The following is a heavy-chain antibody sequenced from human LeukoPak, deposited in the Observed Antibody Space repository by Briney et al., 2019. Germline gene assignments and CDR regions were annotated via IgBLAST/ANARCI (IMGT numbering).Heavy chain of an antibody. D-gene: IGHD3-22*01. CDR2: ISGSGGST. CDR3: ARVYYYDSSGYFGY. Sequence: GGSLRLSCAASGFTFSSYAMSWVRQAPGKGLEWVSAISGSGGSTYYADSVKGRFTISRDNSRNTLYLQMNSLRAEDTAVYYCARVYYYDSSGYFGYWGQGTLVTVSS. J-gene: IGHJ4*02. CDR1: GFTFSSYA. V-gene: IGHV3-23*01.